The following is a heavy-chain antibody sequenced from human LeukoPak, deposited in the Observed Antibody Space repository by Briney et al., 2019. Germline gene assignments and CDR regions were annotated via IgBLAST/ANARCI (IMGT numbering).Heavy chain of an antibody. D-gene: IGHD3-16*01. V-gene: IGHV3-7*01. CDR3: ARWGFAYTIDF. J-gene: IGHJ4*02. CDR2: INPGAGEK. CDR1: GFSFSTYW. Sequence: AGSLTLSCAASGFSFSTYWMAWVSQAPGKGLEWVANINPGAGEKYYVDSVKGRFTISRDDAKTSLYLQMDNLRVEDTAVYSCARWGFAYTIDFWGQGTLVTFSS.